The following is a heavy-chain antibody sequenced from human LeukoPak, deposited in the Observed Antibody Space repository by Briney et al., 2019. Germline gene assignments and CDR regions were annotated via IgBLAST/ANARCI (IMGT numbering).Heavy chain of an antibody. D-gene: IGHD2-2*01. V-gene: IGHV4-39*07. J-gene: IGHJ2*01. CDR1: GGSISSSTYS. CDR2: VSYSGET. Sequence: SETLSLTCTVSGGSISSSTYSWGWIRQPPGKGLEWIGTVSYSGETYYNPSLKSRVTLSSDTSKNQFSLTLSSVTAADTAVYYCARGQYHLLYWYFDLWGRGTLVTVSS. CDR3: ARGQYHLLYWYFDL.